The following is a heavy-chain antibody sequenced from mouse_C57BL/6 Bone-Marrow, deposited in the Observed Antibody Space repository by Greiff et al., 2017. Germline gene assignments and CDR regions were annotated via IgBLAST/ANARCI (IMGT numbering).Heavy chain of an antibody. CDR1: GFTFSDYY. Sequence: EVQGVESGGGLVQPGGSLKLSCAASGFTFSDYYMYWVRQTPEKRLEWVAYISNGGGSTYYPDTVKGRFTISRDNAKNTLYLQMSRLKSEDTAMYYCARHGTTVVALYAMDYWGQGTSVTVSS. CDR2: ISNGGGST. D-gene: IGHD1-1*01. CDR3: ARHGTTVVALYAMDY. J-gene: IGHJ4*01. V-gene: IGHV5-12*01.